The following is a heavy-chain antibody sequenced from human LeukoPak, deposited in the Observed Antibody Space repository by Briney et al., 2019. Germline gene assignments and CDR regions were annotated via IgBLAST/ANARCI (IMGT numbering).Heavy chain of an antibody. CDR3: ARSGMGATYYNWFDP. J-gene: IGHJ5*02. V-gene: IGHV1-3*04. CDR1: GYTFTNYG. D-gene: IGHD1-26*01. Sequence: ASVKVSCKTSGYTFTNYGMHWVRQAPRQSLEWMGWINTGNGNTKSSQKFQDRVTLTRDTSTSTAYMELSSLRSEDTAVYYCARSGMGATYYNWFDPWGQGTLVTVSS. CDR2: INTGNGNT.